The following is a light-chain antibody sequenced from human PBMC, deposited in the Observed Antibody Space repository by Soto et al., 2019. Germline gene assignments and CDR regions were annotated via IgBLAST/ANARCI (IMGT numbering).Light chain of an antibody. V-gene: IGLV1-40*01. CDR3: QFYDSSLSGSVV. Sequence: QSVLTQPPSVSGAPGQRVTISCTGSSSNIGAGYDVHWYQQLPGTAPKLLIYGNSNRPSGVPDRFSGSKSGTSASLAITGLHADDEADYYCQFYDSSLSGSVVFGGGTKLTVL. CDR2: GNS. CDR1: SSNIGAGYD. J-gene: IGLJ2*01.